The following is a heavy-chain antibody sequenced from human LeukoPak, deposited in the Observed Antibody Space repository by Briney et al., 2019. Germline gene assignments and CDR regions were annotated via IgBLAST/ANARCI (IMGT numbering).Heavy chain of an antibody. Sequence: GGSLRLSCAASGFTFSSYAMSWVRQAPGKGLGWVSAISGSGGSTYYADSVKGRFTISRDNAKNSLYLQMNSLRAEDTAVYYCARDGVRDSRGYYYYGMDVWGQGTTVTVSS. CDR2: ISGSGGST. CDR3: ARDGVRDSRGYYYYGMDV. D-gene: IGHD2-21*01. CDR1: GFTFSSYA. J-gene: IGHJ6*02. V-gene: IGHV3-23*01.